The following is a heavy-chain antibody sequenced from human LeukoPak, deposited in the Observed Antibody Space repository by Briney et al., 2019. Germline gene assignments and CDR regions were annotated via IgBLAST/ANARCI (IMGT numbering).Heavy chain of an antibody. CDR3: AELGITMIGGV. V-gene: IGHV3-30*04. D-gene: IGHD3-10*02. CDR1: GFTFSTYA. Sequence: GRSLRLSCAASGFTFSTYAMHWVRQAPGKGLEWVAVISYDGSNKYYADSVKGRFTISRDNSKNTLYLQMNSLRAEDTAVYYCAELGITMIGGVWGKGTTVTISS. CDR2: ISYDGSNK. J-gene: IGHJ6*04.